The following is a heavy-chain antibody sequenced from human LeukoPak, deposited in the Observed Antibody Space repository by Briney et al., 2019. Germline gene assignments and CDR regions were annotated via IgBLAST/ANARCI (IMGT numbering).Heavy chain of an antibody. CDR3: ARDRGRLLPLNPTYYYYYMDV. Sequence: ASVKVSCKASGYTFTGYYMHWVRQAPGRGLEWMGWINPNSGGTNYAQKFQGRVTMTRDTSISTAYMELSRLRSDDTAVYYCARDRGRLLPLNPTYYYYYMDVWGKGTTVTVSS. V-gene: IGHV1-2*02. CDR1: GYTFTGYY. D-gene: IGHD3-10*01. CDR2: INPNSGGT. J-gene: IGHJ6*03.